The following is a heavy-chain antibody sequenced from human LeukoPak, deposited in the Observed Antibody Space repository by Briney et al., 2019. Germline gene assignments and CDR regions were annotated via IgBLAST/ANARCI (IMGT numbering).Heavy chain of an antibody. J-gene: IGHJ4*02. CDR2: IYYSGNT. V-gene: IGHV4-39*01. D-gene: IGHD3/OR15-3a*01. CDR1: GVSISSSNSY. CDR3: ARQTGSGLFILP. Sequence: SETLSLTCTVSGVSISSSNSYWGWIRQPPGKGLEWIGSIYYSGNTYYNASLKSQVSISIDTSKNQFSLKLTSVAAADTAVYYCARQTGSGLFILPGGQGTLVTVSS.